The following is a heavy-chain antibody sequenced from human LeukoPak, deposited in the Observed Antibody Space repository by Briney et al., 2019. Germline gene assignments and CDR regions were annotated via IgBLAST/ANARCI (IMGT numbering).Heavy chain of an antibody. J-gene: IGHJ4*02. Sequence: SETLSLTCAVYGGSFSGYYWSWIRQPPGKGLEWIGEINHSGSTNYNPSLKSRVTISVDTSKNQFSLKLSSVTAADTAVYYCARGVVYCSSTSCPVDYWGQGTLATVSS. D-gene: IGHD2-2*01. CDR1: GGSFSGYY. V-gene: IGHV4-34*01. CDR3: ARGVVYCSSTSCPVDY. CDR2: INHSGST.